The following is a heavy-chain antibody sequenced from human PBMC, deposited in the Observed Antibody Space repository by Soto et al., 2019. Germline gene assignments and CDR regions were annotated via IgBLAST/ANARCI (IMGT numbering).Heavy chain of an antibody. Sequence: QGTLKESGPTLVKPTQTLTLTCSFSEFSLSTSGVGVGWIRQPPGKALEWLAHIYWSGDEHYRPSLKSRLSIAKETSKNRVVLRMTNMDPVDRATYYCARGRAARAVFAFDIWGQGTMVSVSS. D-gene: IGHD6-6*01. V-gene: IGHV2-5*01. CDR1: EFSLSTSGVG. CDR3: ARGRAARAVFAFDI. CDR2: IYWSGDE. J-gene: IGHJ3*02.